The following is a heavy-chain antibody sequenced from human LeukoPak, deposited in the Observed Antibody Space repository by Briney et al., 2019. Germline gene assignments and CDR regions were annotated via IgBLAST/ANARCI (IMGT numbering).Heavy chain of an antibody. Sequence: ASVKVSCKASGYTFTSYDINWVRQATGQGLEWMGWMNPNSGNTGYAQKLQGRVTMTRNTSISTAYMELSSLRSEDTAVYYCARRARYCSSTSCYDFDYWGQGTLVTVSS. J-gene: IGHJ4*02. CDR3: ARRARYCSSTSCYDFDY. CDR2: MNPNSGNT. V-gene: IGHV1-8*01. D-gene: IGHD2-2*01. CDR1: GYTFTSYD.